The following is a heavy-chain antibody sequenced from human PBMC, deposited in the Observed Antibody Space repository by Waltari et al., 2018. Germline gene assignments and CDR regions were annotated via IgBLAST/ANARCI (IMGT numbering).Heavy chain of an antibody. J-gene: IGHJ4*02. CDR1: GYSISSGYY. CDR2: IYHSGST. Sequence: QVQLQESGPGLVKPSETLSLTCAVSGYSISSGYYLGWIRHPPGKGLEWIGSIYHSGSTYYNPSLKSRVTISVDTSKNQFSLKLSSVTAADTAVYYCARTRYDILTGYYLDYWGQGTLVTVSS. V-gene: IGHV4-38-2*01. CDR3: ARTRYDILTGYYLDY. D-gene: IGHD3-9*01.